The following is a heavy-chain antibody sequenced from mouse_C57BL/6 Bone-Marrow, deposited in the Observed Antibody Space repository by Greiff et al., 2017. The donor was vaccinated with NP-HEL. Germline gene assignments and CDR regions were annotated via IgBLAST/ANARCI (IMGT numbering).Heavy chain of an antibody. CDR3: ARGGYYYGSSYESYWYFDV. CDR2: IYPGSGST. Sequence: QVQLQQPGAELVKPGASVKMSCKASGYTFTSYWITWVKQRPGQGLEWIGDIYPGSGSTNYNEKFKSKATLTVDTSSSTAYMQLSSLTSEDSAVYYCARGGYYYGSSYESYWYFDVWGTGTTVTVSS. D-gene: IGHD1-1*01. V-gene: IGHV1-55*01. CDR1: GYTFTSYW. J-gene: IGHJ1*03.